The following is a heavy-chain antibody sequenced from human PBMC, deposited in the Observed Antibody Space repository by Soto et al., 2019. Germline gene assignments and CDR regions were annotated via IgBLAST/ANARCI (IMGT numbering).Heavy chain of an antibody. CDR3: ARDGSGSTHQFAY. J-gene: IGHJ4*02. CDR2: IWYDGSNK. V-gene: IGHV3-33*01. D-gene: IGHD1-26*01. Sequence: QVQLGESGGGVGQPGWSLRLSCSASGFTFSTYGMHWVRQAPGKGLEWVAVIWYDGSNKYYADSVKGRFTISRDNSKNTLYLQMNSLRVEDTAVYYCARDGSGSTHQFAYWGQGTLVTVSS. CDR1: GFTFSTYG.